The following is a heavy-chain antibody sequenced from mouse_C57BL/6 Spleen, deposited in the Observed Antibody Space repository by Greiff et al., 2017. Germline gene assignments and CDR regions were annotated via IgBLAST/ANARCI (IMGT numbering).Heavy chain of an antibody. CDR1: GYTFTSYW. J-gene: IGHJ4*01. CDR2: IYPGSGST. D-gene: IGHD2-4*01. CDR3: AREGLGLRRAMDY. Sequence: QVQLQQPGAELVKPGASVKMSCKASGYTFTSYWITWVKQRPGQGLAWIGDIYPGSGSTNYNEKFKSKATLPVDKSSSTAYMQLSSLTSEDSAVYYCAREGLGLRRAMDYWGQGTSGTVSS. V-gene: IGHV1-55*01.